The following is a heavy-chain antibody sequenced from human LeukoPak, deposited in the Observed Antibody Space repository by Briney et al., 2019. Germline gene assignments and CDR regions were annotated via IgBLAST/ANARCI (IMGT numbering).Heavy chain of an antibody. V-gene: IGHV3-21*01. CDR3: ARDGEYSSSSNAFDI. CDR1: GFSFSSYS. J-gene: IGHJ3*02. D-gene: IGHD6-6*01. CDR2: ISSSSSYI. Sequence: PGGSLRLSCAASGFSFSSYSMNWVRQAPGKGLEWVSSISSSSSYIYYADSVKGRFTISRDNAKNSLYLQMNSLRAEDTAVYYCARDGEYSSSSNAFDIWGQGTMVTVSS.